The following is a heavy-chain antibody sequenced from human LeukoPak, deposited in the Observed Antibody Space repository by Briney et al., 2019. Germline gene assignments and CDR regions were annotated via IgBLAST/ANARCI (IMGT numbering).Heavy chain of an antibody. Sequence: SVKVSCKASGGTFISYAISWVRQAPGQGLEWMGGIIPIFGTANYAQKFQGRVTITADESTSTAYMELSSLRSEDTAVYYCAREGGYGSPSAFDIWGQGTMVTVSS. J-gene: IGHJ3*02. CDR3: AREGGYGSPSAFDI. V-gene: IGHV1-69*13. CDR1: GGTFISYA. CDR2: IIPIFGTA. D-gene: IGHD5-12*01.